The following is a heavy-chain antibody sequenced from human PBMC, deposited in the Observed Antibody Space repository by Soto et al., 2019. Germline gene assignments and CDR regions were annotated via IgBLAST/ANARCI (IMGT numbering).Heavy chain of an antibody. D-gene: IGHD3-3*01. V-gene: IGHV3-21*01. Sequence: VQLVESGGGLVKPGGSLRLSCVASGFTFSTYTMNWVRQTPGRGLEWVSSISSSSSYIYYADSVKGRFTISRDNAKNSLYLQMNSLRAEDTAVYYCASSITIFGVPFDYWGQGSLVTVSS. CDR3: ASSITIFGVPFDY. CDR1: GFTFSTYT. J-gene: IGHJ4*02. CDR2: ISSSSSYI.